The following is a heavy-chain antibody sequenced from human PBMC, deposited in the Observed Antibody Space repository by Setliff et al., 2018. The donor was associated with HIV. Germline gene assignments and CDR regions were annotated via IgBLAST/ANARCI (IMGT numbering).Heavy chain of an antibody. CDR1: GYNFENYA. J-gene: IGHJ5*02. Sequence: GASVKVSCKTSGYNFENYAINWVRQAPGQGLEWMGWINANSGSPTYAQAFTGRFFFSVDTAVATAYLHINNLKTEDTAVYFCARGLYGDYGGDLNWLDPWGHGTQVTVSS. CDR3: ARGLYGDYGGDLNWLDP. D-gene: IGHD4-17*01. CDR2: INANSGSP. V-gene: IGHV7-4-1*02.